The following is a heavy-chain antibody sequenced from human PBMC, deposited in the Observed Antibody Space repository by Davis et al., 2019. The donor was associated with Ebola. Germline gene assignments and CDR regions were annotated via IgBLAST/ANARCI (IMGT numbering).Heavy chain of an antibody. CDR1: GFTFRSYG. D-gene: IGHD2-2*01. CDR2: IWYDGSKK. J-gene: IGHJ4*02. CDR3: AKETAAIPTRTDY. V-gene: IGHV3-33*03. Sequence: GESLKISCAASGFTFRSYGMHWVRQAPGKGLEWVAVIWYDGSKKYYSDSVKGRFTISRDNSRNTLYLQMNSLTAEDTAVYYCAKETAAIPTRTDYWGQGTLVTVS.